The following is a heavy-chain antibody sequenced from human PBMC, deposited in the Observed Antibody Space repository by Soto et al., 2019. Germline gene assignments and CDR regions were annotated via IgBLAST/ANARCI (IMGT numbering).Heavy chain of an antibody. D-gene: IGHD6-19*01. CDR2: IYYSASI. CDR3: ARDREAGYNFYYGMDV. V-gene: IGHV4-61*01. Sequence: SETLSLTCSVSGGSISSGYYYWSWIRQPPGKGLEWIGNIYYSASINYNPSLKGRVTLSVDTSTNQVSLRLASVTAADTAIYYCARDREAGYNFYYGMDVWGQGTTVTVSS. CDR1: GGSISSGYYY. J-gene: IGHJ6*02.